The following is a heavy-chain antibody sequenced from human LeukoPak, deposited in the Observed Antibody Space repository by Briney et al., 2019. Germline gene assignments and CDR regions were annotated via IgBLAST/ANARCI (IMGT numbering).Heavy chain of an antibody. D-gene: IGHD6-13*01. CDR2: IYYSGST. CDR1: GGSISSGDYY. CDR3: ARVSYSSSWYGDHQYYFDY. Sequence: SQTLSLTCTVSGGSISSGDYYWSWIRQPPGKGLEWIGYIYYSGSTYYNPSLKSRVTISVDTSKNQFSLKLSSVTAADTAVYYCARVSYSSSWYGDHQYYFDYWGQGTLVTVSS. V-gene: IGHV4-30-4*01. J-gene: IGHJ4*02.